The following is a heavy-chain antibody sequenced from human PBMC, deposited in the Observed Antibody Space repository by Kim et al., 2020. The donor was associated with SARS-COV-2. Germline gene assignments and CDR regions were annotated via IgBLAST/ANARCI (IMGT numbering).Heavy chain of an antibody. D-gene: IGHD2-2*02. J-gene: IGHJ4*02. CDR3: ARYAVVPAAIPHPPSHFDY. CDR2: INHSGST. V-gene: IGHV4-34*01. Sequence: SETLSLTCAVYGGSFSGYYWSWIRQPPGKGLEWIGEINHSGSTNYNPSLKSRVTISVDTSKNQFSLKLSSVTAADTAVYYCARYAVVPAAIPHPPSHFDYWGQGTLVTVSS. CDR1: GGSFSGYY.